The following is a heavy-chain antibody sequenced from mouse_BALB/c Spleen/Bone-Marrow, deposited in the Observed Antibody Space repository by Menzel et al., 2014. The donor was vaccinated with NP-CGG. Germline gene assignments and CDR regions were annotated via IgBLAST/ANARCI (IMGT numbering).Heavy chain of an antibody. D-gene: IGHD2-3*01. J-gene: IGHJ4*01. V-gene: IGHV1-4*01. Sequence: QVQLQQSGAELARPGASLKMSCRTSGYTFTSFTVHWIKQRPGQGLEWIGYINPSSNYTNYNQKFKDKATLTADKSSNTAYMQLSSLTSEGSAVYYCARSMIIYFAMDYWGQGTSVTVSS. CDR3: ARSMIIYFAMDY. CDR1: GYTFTSFT. CDR2: INPSSNYT.